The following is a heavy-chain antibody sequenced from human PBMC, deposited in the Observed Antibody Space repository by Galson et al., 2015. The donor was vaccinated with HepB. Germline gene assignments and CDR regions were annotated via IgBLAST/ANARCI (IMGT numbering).Heavy chain of an antibody. CDR1: GFTFSGSA. J-gene: IGHJ6*02. Sequence: SLRLSCAASGFTFSGSAMHWVRQASGKGLEWVGRIRSKANSYATAYAASVKGRFTISRDGSKNTAYLQMNSLKTEDTAVYYCTRGYYDFWSGYYTAGIGMDVWGQGTTVTVSS. CDR3: TRGYYDFWSGYYTAGIGMDV. CDR2: IRSKANSYAT. V-gene: IGHV3-73*01. D-gene: IGHD3-3*01.